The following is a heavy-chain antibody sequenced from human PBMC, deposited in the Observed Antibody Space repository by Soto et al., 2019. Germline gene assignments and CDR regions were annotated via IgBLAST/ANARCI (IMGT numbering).Heavy chain of an antibody. CDR3: ARGYHGYSYANFDY. Sequence: SVKVSCKASGGTFSSYAISWVRQAPGQGLEWMGGIIPIFGTANYAQKFQGRVTITADESTSTAYMELSSLRSEDTAVYYCARGYHGYSYANFDYWGQGILVTVSS. V-gene: IGHV1-69*13. D-gene: IGHD5-18*01. CDR2: IIPIFGTA. CDR1: GGTFSSYA. J-gene: IGHJ4*02.